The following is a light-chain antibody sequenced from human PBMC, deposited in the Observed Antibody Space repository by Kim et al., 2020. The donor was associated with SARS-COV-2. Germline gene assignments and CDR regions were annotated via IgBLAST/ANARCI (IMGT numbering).Light chain of an antibody. CDR3: NSRDSSGNHLV. V-gene: IGLV3-19*01. CDR2: GKN. CDR1: SLRSYY. Sequence: ALGQTVSITRQGDSLRSYYASWYQQKPRQAPVLVIYGKNNRPSGIPDRFSGSSSGNTASLTITGAQAEDEADYYCNSRDSSGNHLVFGGGTQLTVL. J-gene: IGLJ3*02.